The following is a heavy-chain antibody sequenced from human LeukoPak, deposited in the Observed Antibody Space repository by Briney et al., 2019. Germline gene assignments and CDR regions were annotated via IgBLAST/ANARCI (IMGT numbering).Heavy chain of an antibody. CDR3: TTTLKWGYYYDSSGYLQH. CDR1: GFTFSSYG. V-gene: IGHV3-15*01. Sequence: GGSLRLSCAASGFTFSSYGMHWVRQAPGKGLEWVGRIKSKTDGGTTDYAAPVKGRFTISRDDSKNTLYLQMNSLKTEDTAVYYCTTTLKWGYYYDSSGYLQHWGQGTLVTVSS. CDR2: IKSKTDGGTT. J-gene: IGHJ1*01. D-gene: IGHD3-22*01.